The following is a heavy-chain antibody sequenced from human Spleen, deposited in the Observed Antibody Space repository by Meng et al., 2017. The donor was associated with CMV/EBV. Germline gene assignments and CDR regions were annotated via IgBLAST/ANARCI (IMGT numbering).Heavy chain of an antibody. CDR1: YPFTTYG. D-gene: IGHD3-22*01. CDR2: MNPNRGNA. CDR3: ARGYYDDNGYNKYACDI. V-gene: IGHV1-8*03. Sequence: YPFTTYGIPWVRQATGQWLEWMAWMNPNRGNAAFAPKFQGRVSITSDTSTSTAYMELSGLQFEDTAVYYCARGYYDDNGYNKYACDIWGQGTMVTVSS. J-gene: IGHJ3*02.